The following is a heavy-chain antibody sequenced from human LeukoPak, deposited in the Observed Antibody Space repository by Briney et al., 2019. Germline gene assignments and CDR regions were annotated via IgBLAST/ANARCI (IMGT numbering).Heavy chain of an antibody. CDR3: ARASSKQLAGYLPDGFDI. V-gene: IGHV3-21*01. CDR2: ISSSGTYV. CDR1: GFTFSSYS. D-gene: IGHD3-9*01. J-gene: IGHJ3*02. Sequence: GGSLRLSCAASGFTFSSYSMNWVRQAPGKGLEWVSSISSSGTYVYYADSVKGRFTISRDNAKNSLSLQMNSLRADDAAAYYSARASSKQLAGYLPDGFDIWGQGTMVTVSS.